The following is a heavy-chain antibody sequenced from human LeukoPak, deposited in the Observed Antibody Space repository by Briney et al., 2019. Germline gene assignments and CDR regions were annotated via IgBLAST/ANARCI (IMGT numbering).Heavy chain of an antibody. Sequence: SETLSLTCTVSGGSISSGDYYWSWIRQPPGKGLEWIGYIYYSGSTYYNPSLKSRVTISVDTSKNQFSLKLSSVTAADTAVYYCARVGGRFGEFPFDYWGQGTLVTVSS. V-gene: IGHV4-30-4*01. D-gene: IGHD3-10*01. CDR3: ARVGGRFGEFPFDY. CDR2: IYYSGST. J-gene: IGHJ4*02. CDR1: GGSISSGDYY.